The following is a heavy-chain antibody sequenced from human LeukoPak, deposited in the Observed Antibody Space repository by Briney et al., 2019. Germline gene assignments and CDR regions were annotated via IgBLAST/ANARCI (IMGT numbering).Heavy chain of an antibody. CDR2: INPNSGGT. CDR1: GYTFTCYY. V-gene: IGHV1-2*02. J-gene: IGHJ4*02. CDR3: ARDRVVVPAAFDY. D-gene: IGHD2-2*01. Sequence: ASVKVSCKASGYTFTCYYMHWVRQAPGQGLEWMGWINPNSGGTNYAQKFQGRVTMTRDTSISTAYMELSRLRSDDTAVYYCARDRVVVPAAFDYWGQGTLVTVSS.